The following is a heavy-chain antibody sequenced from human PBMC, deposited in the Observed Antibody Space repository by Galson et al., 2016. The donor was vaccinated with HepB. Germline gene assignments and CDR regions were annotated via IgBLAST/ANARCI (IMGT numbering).Heavy chain of an antibody. CDR3: AREGHDEYGMDV. V-gene: IGHV3-33*01. D-gene: IGHD1-1*01. Sequence: SLRLSCAASGFTFSSFGMHWVRQAPGKGLDWVAVIWYDGSKKYYADSVKGRLTISRADSKNTVYLQVSSLSAEDTAVYYCAREGHDEYGMDVWGQGTTVTVSS. CDR2: IWYDGSKK. CDR1: GFTFSSFG. J-gene: IGHJ6*02.